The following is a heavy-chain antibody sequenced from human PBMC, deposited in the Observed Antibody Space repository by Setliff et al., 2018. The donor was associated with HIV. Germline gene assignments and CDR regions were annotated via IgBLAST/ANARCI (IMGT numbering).Heavy chain of an antibody. CDR1: W. V-gene: IGHV4-4*02. Sequence: WWSWVRQPPGKGLEWIGEIYHGGSTNYNPSLKSRVTISVDKSKNQFSLKLASVTAADTAVYYCASGEPYYYDSTGYSGNYFDYWGQGTLVTVSS. D-gene: IGHD3-22*01. CDR3: ASGEPYYYDSTGYSGNYFDY. J-gene: IGHJ4*02. CDR2: IYHGGST.